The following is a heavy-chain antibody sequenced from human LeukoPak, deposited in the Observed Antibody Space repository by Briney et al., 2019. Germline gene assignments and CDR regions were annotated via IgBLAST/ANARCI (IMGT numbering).Heavy chain of an antibody. V-gene: IGHV3-11*04. CDR2: ISSSGSTI. J-gene: IGHJ6*03. Sequence: GGSLRLSCAASGFTFSDYYMSWIRQAPGQGLEWVSYISSSGSTIYYADSVKGRFTISRDNAKNSLYLQMNSLRAEDTAVYYCARDRPYYYDSSGYYMDVWGRGTTVTVSS. D-gene: IGHD3-22*01. CDR1: GFTFSDYY. CDR3: ARDRPYYYDSSGYYMDV.